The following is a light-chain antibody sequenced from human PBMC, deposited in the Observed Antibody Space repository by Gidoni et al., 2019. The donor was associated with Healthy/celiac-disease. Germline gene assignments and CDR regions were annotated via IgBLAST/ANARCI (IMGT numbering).Light chain of an antibody. CDR1: QDISNY. CDR3: QQYDNLPIT. V-gene: IGKV1-33*01. Sequence: DIQMTQSPSSLSESLGDRVTITCRASQDISNYLNWYQQKPGKAPKLLIYDASNLETGVPSRFSGSGSGTDFTFTISSLQPEDIATYYCQQYDNLPITFGQGTRLEIK. CDR2: DAS. J-gene: IGKJ5*01.